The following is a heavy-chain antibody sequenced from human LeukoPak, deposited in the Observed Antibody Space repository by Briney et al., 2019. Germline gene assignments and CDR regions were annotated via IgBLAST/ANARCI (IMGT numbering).Heavy chain of an antibody. J-gene: IGHJ4*02. CDR1: GFTFGSSV. CDR3: AKGRWLRSYFDY. V-gene: IGHV3-23*01. D-gene: IGHD5-12*01. CDR2: ISGSGSST. Sequence: GFLRLSCEASGFTFGSSVMSWVRQAPGKGLEWVSSISGSGSSTYYTDSVKGRFTIYRDNSKNTLYVQMNSLRAEDTAVYFCAKGRWLRSYFDYWGQGTLVTVSS.